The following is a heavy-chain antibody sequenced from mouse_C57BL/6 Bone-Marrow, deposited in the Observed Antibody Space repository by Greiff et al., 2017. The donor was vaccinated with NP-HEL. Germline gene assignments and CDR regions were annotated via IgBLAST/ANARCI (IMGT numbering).Heavy chain of an antibody. D-gene: IGHD1-1*01. CDR3: ARKHYGSSWEGYFDV. CDR1: GYSITNGNHW. Sequence: EVKLQESGPALVKPSQTVSLPCTVTGYSITNGNHWWNWIRQVSGSKLEWIGYISSSGSTDSNPSLKSRISITRDTSKNQLFLQLNSVTTEDIATYYCARKHYGSSWEGYFDVWGTGTTVTVSS. V-gene: IGHV3-4*01. J-gene: IGHJ1*03. CDR2: ISSSGST.